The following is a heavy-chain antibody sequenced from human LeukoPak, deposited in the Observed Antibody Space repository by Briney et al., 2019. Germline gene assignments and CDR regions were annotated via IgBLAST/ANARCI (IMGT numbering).Heavy chain of an antibody. Sequence: SQCLSPTCIVSGRSISSYYGRCIRQPPRNGLGWVGYIYYSVSTNYNPSLKSGVTLSVDTSKNQFSLKLRSLTAADTAVYYCARQWAIFSPIDYWGQRTLVTVSS. V-gene: IGHV4-59*01. CDR3: ARQWAIFSPIDY. CDR2: IYYSVST. D-gene: IGHD3-9*01. CDR1: GRSISSYY. J-gene: IGHJ4*02.